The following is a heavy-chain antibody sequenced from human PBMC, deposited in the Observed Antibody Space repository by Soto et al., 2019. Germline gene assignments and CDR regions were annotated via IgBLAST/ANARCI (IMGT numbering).Heavy chain of an antibody. J-gene: IGHJ6*02. D-gene: IGHD3-10*01. CDR1: GGSVSSGSYY. CDR3: ARDISDYYGSGSHYYYYYGMDV. Sequence: QVQLQESGPGLVQPSETLSLTCTVSGGSVSSGSYYWSWIRQPPGKGLEWVGYIYYSGSTNYNPSLKSRVPISVDTSKNQFSLKLSSVTAADTAVYYCARDISDYYGSGSHYYYYYGMDVWGQGTTVTVSS. CDR2: IYYSGST. V-gene: IGHV4-61*01.